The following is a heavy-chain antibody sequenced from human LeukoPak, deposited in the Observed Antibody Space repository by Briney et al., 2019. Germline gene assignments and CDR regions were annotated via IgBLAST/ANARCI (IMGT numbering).Heavy chain of an antibody. CDR1: GRSLSPYY. Sequence: PSETLSLTCTLSGRSLSPYYWIWIRHPPGKGREWFGYTYYTGRTNYTPSLKSRVTISVDTSKEQFSLKLISVTAADTAVYYCARVVLTSGWAFDIWGQGTMVTVSA. V-gene: IGHV4-59*12. D-gene: IGHD2-21*02. J-gene: IGHJ3*02. CDR3: ARVVLTSGWAFDI. CDR2: TYYTGRT.